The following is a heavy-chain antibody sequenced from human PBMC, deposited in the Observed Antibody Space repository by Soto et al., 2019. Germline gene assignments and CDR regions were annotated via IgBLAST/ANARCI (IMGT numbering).Heavy chain of an antibody. CDR1: GFIFKMYW. V-gene: IGHV3-74*01. CDR3: TRGPRPISTGTGAY. CDR2: IYNDGTYS. J-gene: IGHJ4*02. Sequence: GGSLRLSCAASGFIFKMYWMHWVRQSPGKGLVWISRIYNDGTYSDYADSVRGRFTISRDNVNDTLYLQMNNLRAEDSGLYYCTRGPRPISTGTGAYWGQGTQVT. D-gene: IGHD3-10*01.